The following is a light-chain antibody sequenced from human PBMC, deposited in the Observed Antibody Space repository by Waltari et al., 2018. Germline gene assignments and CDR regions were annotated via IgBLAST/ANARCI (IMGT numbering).Light chain of an antibody. J-gene: IGKJ2*01. V-gene: IGKV3-15*01. CDR3: QQYNSWPPRYT. Sequence: EIVLTQSPATLSVSPGERATLSCRASQSVSSNLAWYQHKPGQPPRLLIYGASTRATGIPARFNGRGSGTEFTLTISSLQSEDFAVYYCQQYNSWPPRYTFGQGTNLESK. CDR2: GAS. CDR1: QSVSSN.